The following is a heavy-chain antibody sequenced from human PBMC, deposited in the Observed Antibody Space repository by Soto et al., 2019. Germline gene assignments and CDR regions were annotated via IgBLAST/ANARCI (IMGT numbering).Heavy chain of an antibody. J-gene: IGHJ6*02. D-gene: IGHD5-12*01. CDR1: GYTFTGSG. Sequence: ASVKVSFKASGYTFTGSGISWVRQAPGQGLEWMGWISTYNGDTNYAQTFQGRVTMTTDTSTSTVHMEVRSLRSDDTAVYYCAREGVAPYYYYGMDVWGQGTTVTVSS. CDR3: AREGVAPYYYYGMDV. CDR2: ISTYNGDT. V-gene: IGHV1-18*01.